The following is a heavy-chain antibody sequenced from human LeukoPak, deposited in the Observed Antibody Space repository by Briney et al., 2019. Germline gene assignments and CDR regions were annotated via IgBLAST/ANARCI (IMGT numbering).Heavy chain of an antibody. CDR3: ARDHYDSSGYLFDY. CDR2: ISGDGGST. CDR1: GFTFNDYA. V-gene: IGHV3-43*02. Sequence: PGGSLRLSCAASGFTFNDYAMHWVRQSPGKGLEWVSLISGDGGSTYYVDSVKGRFTISRDNSKNSLYLQMNSLRTEDTALYYCARDHYDSSGYLFDYWGQGTLVIVSS. D-gene: IGHD3-22*01. J-gene: IGHJ4*02.